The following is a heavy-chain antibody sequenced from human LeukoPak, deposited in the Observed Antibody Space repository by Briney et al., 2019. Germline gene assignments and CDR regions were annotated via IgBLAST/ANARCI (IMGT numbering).Heavy chain of an antibody. D-gene: IGHD2-21*01. CDR2: IYYSGST. V-gene: IGHV4-39*07. Sequence: SETLSLTCTVSGGSISSSSYYWGWIRQPPGKGLEWIGSIYYSGSTYYNPSLKSRVTISVDTSKNQFSLKLSSVTAADTAVYYCARIAGYVGGMDVWGQGTTVTVSS. J-gene: IGHJ6*02. CDR3: ARIAGYVGGMDV. CDR1: GGSISSSSYY.